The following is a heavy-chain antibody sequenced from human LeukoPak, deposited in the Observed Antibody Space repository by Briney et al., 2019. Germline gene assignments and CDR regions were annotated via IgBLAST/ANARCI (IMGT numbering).Heavy chain of an antibody. CDR1: GGSFSGYY. D-gene: IGHD6-6*01. Sequence: SETLSLTCAVYGGSFSGYYWSWIRQPPGKGLEWIGEINHSGSTNYNPSLKSRVTISVDTSKNQFSLKLSSVTPEDTAVYYCAREHSNSGREYFDYWGQGTLVTVSS. J-gene: IGHJ4*02. V-gene: IGHV4-34*01. CDR2: INHSGST. CDR3: AREHSNSGREYFDY.